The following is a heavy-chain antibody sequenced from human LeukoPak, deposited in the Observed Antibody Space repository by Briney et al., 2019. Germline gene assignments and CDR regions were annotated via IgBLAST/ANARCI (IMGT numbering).Heavy chain of an antibody. D-gene: IGHD5-18*01. J-gene: IGHJ4*02. CDR3: ARDQTGTAMVAY. Sequence: SETLSLTCTVSGGSISSSSYYWGWIRQPPGKGLEWIGSIYYSGSTYYNPSLKSRVTISVDTSKNQFSLKLSSVTAADTAVYYCARDQTGTAMVAYWGQGTLVTVSS. V-gene: IGHV4-39*07. CDR2: IYYSGST. CDR1: GGSISSSSYY.